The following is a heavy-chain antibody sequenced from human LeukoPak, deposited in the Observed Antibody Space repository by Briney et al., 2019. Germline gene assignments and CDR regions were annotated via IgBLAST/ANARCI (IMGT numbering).Heavy chain of an antibody. J-gene: IGHJ4*02. CDR3: ARGLRYSSGWYGY. Sequence: PSETLSLTCAVYGGSFSGYYWSWIRQPPGKGLEWIGEINHSGSTNYNPSLKSRVTISVDTSKNQFSLKLSSVTAADTAVYYCARGLRYSSGWYGYWGQRTLVTVSS. CDR1: GGSFSGYY. D-gene: IGHD6-19*01. CDR2: INHSGST. V-gene: IGHV4-34*01.